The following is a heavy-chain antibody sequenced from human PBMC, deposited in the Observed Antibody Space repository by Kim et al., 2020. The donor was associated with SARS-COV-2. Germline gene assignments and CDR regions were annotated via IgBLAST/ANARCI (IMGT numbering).Heavy chain of an antibody. Sequence: SETLSLTCTVSGGSISSNSYYWGWIRQPPGKGLEWIGSIYYSGSTYYNPSLKSRVTISVDTSKNQFSLNLRYLTAADTAVYYCASEAAVAGNYYYYYGMDVWGQGTTVTVSS. CDR2: IYYSGST. D-gene: IGHD6-19*01. V-gene: IGHV4-39*01. CDR3: ASEAAVAGNYYYYYGMDV. CDR1: GGSISSNSYY. J-gene: IGHJ6*02.